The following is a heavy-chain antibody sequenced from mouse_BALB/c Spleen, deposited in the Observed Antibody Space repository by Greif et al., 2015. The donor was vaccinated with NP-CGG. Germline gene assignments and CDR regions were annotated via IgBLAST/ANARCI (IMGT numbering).Heavy chain of an antibody. J-gene: IGHJ4*01. CDR1: GFNIKDTY. Sequence: VQLKESGAELVKPGASVKLSCTASGFNIKDTYMHWVKQRPEQGLEWIGRIDPANGNTKYDPKFQGKATITADTSSNTAYLQLSSLTSEDTAVYYRARDRANPYAMDYWGQGTSVTVSS. CDR3: ARDRANPYAMDY. V-gene: IGHV14-3*02. CDR2: IDPANGNT. D-gene: IGHD1-1*01.